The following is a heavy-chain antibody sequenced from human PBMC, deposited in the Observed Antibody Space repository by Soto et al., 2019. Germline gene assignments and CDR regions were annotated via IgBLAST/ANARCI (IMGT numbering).Heavy chain of an antibody. CDR3: ARAITRHDYSNYFWFDP. D-gene: IGHD4-4*01. CDR1: GGSISSGGYY. V-gene: IGHV4-31*03. Sequence: PSETLSLTCTVSGGSISSGGYYWSWIRQHPGKGLEWIGYIYYSGSTYYNPSLKSRVTISVDTSKNQFSLKLSSVTAADTAVYYCARAITRHDYSNYFWFDPWGQGTLVTVSS. CDR2: IYYSGST. J-gene: IGHJ5*02.